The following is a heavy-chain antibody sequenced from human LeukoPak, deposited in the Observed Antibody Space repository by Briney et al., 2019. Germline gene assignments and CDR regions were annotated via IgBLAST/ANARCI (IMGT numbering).Heavy chain of an antibody. CDR3: ARDPRVAGTPYYYGMDV. Sequence: PGGSLRLSCEASGFTFSSYWMHWVRQGPGKGLVWVSRINSDGRSTSYAESAKGRFTMSRDNAKNTLYLQMNSLRAEDTAVYYCARDPRVAGTPYYYGMDVWGQGTTVTVSS. V-gene: IGHV3-74*01. D-gene: IGHD3-3*01. CDR2: INSDGRST. J-gene: IGHJ6*02. CDR1: GFTFSSYW.